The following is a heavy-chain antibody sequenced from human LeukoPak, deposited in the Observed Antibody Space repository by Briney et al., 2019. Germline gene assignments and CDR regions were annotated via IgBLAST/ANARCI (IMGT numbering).Heavy chain of an antibody. Sequence: ASVKVSCKASGYTFTGYYMHWVRQAPGQGLEWMGWINPNSGGTNYAQKFQGRVTVTRDTSISTAYMELSRLRSDDTAVYYCARDMITGTTGAFDIWGQGTMVTVSS. V-gene: IGHV1-2*02. CDR2: INPNSGGT. CDR3: ARDMITGTTGAFDI. J-gene: IGHJ3*02. D-gene: IGHD1-7*01. CDR1: GYTFTGYY.